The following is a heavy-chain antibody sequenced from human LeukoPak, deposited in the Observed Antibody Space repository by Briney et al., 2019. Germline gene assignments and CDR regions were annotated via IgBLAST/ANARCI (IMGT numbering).Heavy chain of an antibody. CDR1: GFTFSSYA. V-gene: IGHV3-23*01. CDR3: AKDREEGVTYYYDSSSNS. J-gene: IGHJ4*02. D-gene: IGHD3-22*01. CDR2: ISGSGGST. Sequence: GGSLRLSCAASGFTFSSYAMSWVRQAPGKGLEWVSAISGSGGSTYYADSVKGRFTISRDNSKNTLYLQMSSLRAEDTALYCCAKDREEGVTYYYDSSSNSWGQGTLVTVSS.